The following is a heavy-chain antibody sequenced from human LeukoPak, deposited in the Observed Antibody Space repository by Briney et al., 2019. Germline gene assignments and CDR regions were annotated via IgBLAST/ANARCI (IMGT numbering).Heavy chain of an antibody. J-gene: IGHJ3*02. CDR2: INPSGGST. CDR1: GYTFTSYY. CDR3: AREGLRYFDWLPDAFDI. V-gene: IGHV1-46*01. D-gene: IGHD3-9*01. Sequence: GASVKVSCKASGYTFTSYYMHWVRQAPGQGLEWMGIINPSGGSTSYAQKFQGRVTMTRDTSTSTAYMELRSLRSDDTAVYYCAREGLRYFDWLPDAFDIWGQGTMVTVSS.